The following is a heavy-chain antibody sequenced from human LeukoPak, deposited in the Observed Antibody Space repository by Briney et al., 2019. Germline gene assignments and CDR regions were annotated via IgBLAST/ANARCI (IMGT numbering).Heavy chain of an antibody. CDR1: GGSISSGDYY. CDR3: ARRTLCCGERFDP. D-gene: IGHD3-16*01. J-gene: IGHJ5*02. CDR2: ISYSGST. Sequence: SETLSLTCTVSGGSISSGDYYWSWIRQHPGKGLEWIGCISYSGSTYYNPSLKSRVSISVDMAKNQFSLKLSSVTAADTAVYYCARRTLCCGERFDPWGQGTLVTVSS. V-gene: IGHV4-31*03.